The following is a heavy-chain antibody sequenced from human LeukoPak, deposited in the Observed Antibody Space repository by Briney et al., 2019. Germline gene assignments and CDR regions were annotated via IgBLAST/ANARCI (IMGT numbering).Heavy chain of an antibody. CDR2: ISGSGGST. Sequence: GGSLRLSCAASGFTFSSYAMSWVRQALGKGLEWVSAISGSGGSTYYADSVKSRFTISRDNSKNTLYLQMNSLRAEDTAVYYCAKDSSHIVVVPAADFDYWGQGTLVTVSS. CDR1: GFTFSSYA. J-gene: IGHJ4*02. V-gene: IGHV3-23*01. D-gene: IGHD2-2*01. CDR3: AKDSSHIVVVPAADFDY.